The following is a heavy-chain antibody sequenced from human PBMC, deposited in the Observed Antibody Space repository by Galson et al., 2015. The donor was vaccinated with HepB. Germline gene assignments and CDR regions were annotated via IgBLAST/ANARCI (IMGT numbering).Heavy chain of an antibody. CDR2: ISSDGSNK. D-gene: IGHD6-19*01. CDR3: AKDQGWYLPHSFDG. J-gene: IGHJ4*02. V-gene: IGHV3-30*18. Sequence: SLRLSCAASGFTFSNFGVHWVRQALGKGLEWVAVISSDGSNKNYADSVKGRFTISRDNFKNSLYLHTNSLRADDTAIYYCAKDQGWYLPHSFDGWGQGTLVTVSS. CDR1: GFTFSNFG.